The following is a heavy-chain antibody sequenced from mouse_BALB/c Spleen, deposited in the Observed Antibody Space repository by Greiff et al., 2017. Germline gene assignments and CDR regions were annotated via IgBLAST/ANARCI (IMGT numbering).Heavy chain of an antibody. D-gene: IGHD2-4*01. J-gene: IGHJ2*01. Sequence: VQLQQSGAELVKPGASVKLSCTASGFNIKDTYMHWVKQRPEQGLEWIGRIDPANGNTKYDPKFQGKATITADTSSNTAYLQLSSLTSEDTAVYYCARDDYGNYFDYWGQGTTLTVSS. CDR2: IDPANGNT. V-gene: IGHV14-3*02. CDR3: ARDDYGNYFDY. CDR1: GFNIKDTY.